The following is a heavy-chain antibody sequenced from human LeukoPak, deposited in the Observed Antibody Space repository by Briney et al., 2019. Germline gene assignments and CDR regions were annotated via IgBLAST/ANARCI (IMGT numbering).Heavy chain of an antibody. CDR3: ARDKGRGDPDYFDY. V-gene: IGHV4-59*01. D-gene: IGHD3-10*01. Sequence: PSETLSLTCTVSGGSISSYYWSWIRQPPGKGLEWIGYIYYSGSTNYNPSLKSRVTISVDTSKNQFSLKLSSVTAADTAVYYCARDKGRGDPDYFDYWGQGTLVTVSS. CDR2: IYYSGST. CDR1: GGSISSYY. J-gene: IGHJ4*02.